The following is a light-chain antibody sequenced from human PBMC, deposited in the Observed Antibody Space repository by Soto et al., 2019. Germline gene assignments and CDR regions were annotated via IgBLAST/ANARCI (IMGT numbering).Light chain of an antibody. V-gene: IGKV1-5*01. Sequence: EIQMTQSPSTLSASVGDRVTITCRASQSISSRLAWYQQKPGKAPKILIYDASNLESGVPSRFSGSGSGTEFTLTISSLQPDDFATYYCQQYNSYSLTFGGGTKVEIK. CDR1: QSISSR. CDR3: QQYNSYSLT. CDR2: DAS. J-gene: IGKJ4*01.